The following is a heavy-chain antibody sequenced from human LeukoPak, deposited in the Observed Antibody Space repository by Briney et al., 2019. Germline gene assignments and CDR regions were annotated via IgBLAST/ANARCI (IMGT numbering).Heavy chain of an antibody. D-gene: IGHD5-18*01. CDR3: ARLRVQLWLDESFDYYGMDV. CDR1: GFTFSSYA. V-gene: IGHV3-30-3*01. Sequence: GGSLRLSCAASGFTFSSYAMHWVRQAPGKGLEWVAVISYDGSNKYYADSVKGRFTISRDNSKNMLYLQMNSLRAEDTAVYYCARLRVQLWLDESFDYYGMDVWGQGTTVTVSS. CDR2: ISYDGSNK. J-gene: IGHJ6*02.